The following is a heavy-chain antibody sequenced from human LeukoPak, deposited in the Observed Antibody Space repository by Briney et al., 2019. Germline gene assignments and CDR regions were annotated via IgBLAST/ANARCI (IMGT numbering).Heavy chain of an antibody. D-gene: IGHD2-15*01. CDR3: TRRACSGGSCPNDY. CDR1: GGCISSNY. Sequence: SETLSLTCTVSGGCISSNYWTWIRQPPGKGLEWIGYMSYSGSSNYNPSLKSRVTISIDSSKNQFSLNLSSVTAADTAVYYCTRRACSGGSCPNDYWGQGILVTVST. J-gene: IGHJ4*02. V-gene: IGHV4-59*01. CDR2: MSYSGSS.